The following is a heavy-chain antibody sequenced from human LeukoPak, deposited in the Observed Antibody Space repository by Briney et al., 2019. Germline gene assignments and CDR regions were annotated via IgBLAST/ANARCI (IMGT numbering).Heavy chain of an antibody. D-gene: IGHD4-23*01. Sequence: PGGSLRLSCSASGFTFSNYAMHWVRQAPGKGPEYVSVISSNGGSTYYADSVKGRFTISRDNSKNTLYLQMSSLGAEDTAVYYCVKSGLRGNSVRYWYFDLWGRGTLVTVSS. V-gene: IGHV3-64D*09. CDR3: VKSGLRGNSVRYWYFDL. CDR1: GFTFSNYA. J-gene: IGHJ2*01. CDR2: ISSNGGST.